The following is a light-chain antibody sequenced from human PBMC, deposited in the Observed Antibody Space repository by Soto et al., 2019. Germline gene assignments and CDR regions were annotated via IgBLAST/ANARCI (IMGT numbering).Light chain of an antibody. Sequence: EIVLTQSPGTLSLSPGERATLSCRASQSVSGSYIAWYQQKPGQAPRLLIYGASSRATGIPGRFSGSGSGTDFTLTITRLEPEDFAEFYCQQYVTTPLNFGGGTKVEIK. CDR1: QSVSGSY. V-gene: IGKV3-20*01. J-gene: IGKJ4*01. CDR2: GAS. CDR3: QQYVTTPLN.